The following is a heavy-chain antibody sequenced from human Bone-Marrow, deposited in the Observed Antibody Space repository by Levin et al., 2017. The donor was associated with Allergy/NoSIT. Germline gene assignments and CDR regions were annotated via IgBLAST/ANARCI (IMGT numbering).Heavy chain of an antibody. Sequence: GGSLRLSFASSFLPFFPPSLLFFLPPPLKRLEWVAVIYSVGSTYYADSVKGRFTISRDSVKNTVYLQMNNLRGEDTAVYYCARDANGIYWGQGILVTVSS. CDR1: FLPFFPPS. D-gene: IGHD1-1*01. CDR3: ARDANGIY. CDR2: IYSVGST. V-gene: IGHV3-66*01. J-gene: IGHJ4*02.